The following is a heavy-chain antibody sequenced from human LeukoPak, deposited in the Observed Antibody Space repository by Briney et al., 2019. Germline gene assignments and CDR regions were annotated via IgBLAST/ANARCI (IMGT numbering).Heavy chain of an antibody. D-gene: IGHD3-16*01. J-gene: IGHJ4*02. CDR1: GFTFNKFP. V-gene: IGHV3-30-3*01. CDR2: VSSDGNIK. Sequence: GGSLRLSCAASGFTFNKFPMHWVRQAPGKGLEWMAAVSSDGNIKNYADSVKGRFTISRGNSKNTLYLRMNSLSPEDAAVYYCARGDGGEVDHWGQGTLVTVSS. CDR3: ARGDGGEVDH.